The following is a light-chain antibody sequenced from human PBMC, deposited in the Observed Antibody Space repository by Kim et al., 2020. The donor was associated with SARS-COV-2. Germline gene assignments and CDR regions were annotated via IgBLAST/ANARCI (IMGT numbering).Light chain of an antibody. Sequence: ASVGDRVTITCRASQDISNYVVWYQQKPGKVTKVLIYAASALHSGVPSRFSGGGFGTDFTLTISSLQPEDVATYYCQKYNAAPWTFGQGTKVDIK. V-gene: IGKV1-27*01. J-gene: IGKJ1*01. CDR3: QKYNAAPWT. CDR1: QDISNY. CDR2: AAS.